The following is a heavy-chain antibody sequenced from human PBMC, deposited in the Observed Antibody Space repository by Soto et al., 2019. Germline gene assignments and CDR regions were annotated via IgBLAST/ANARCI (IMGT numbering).Heavy chain of an antibody. J-gene: IGHJ6*02. CDR1: GGSISSYY. Sequence: KTSETLSLTCTVSGGSISSYYWSWIRQPPGKGLEWIGYIYYSGSTNYNPSLKSRVTISVDTSKNQFSLKLSSVTAADTAVYYCARSSYYYDSSGYPQYKYYYYYYGMDVWGQGTTVTVSS. CDR3: ARSSYYYDSSGYPQYKYYYYYYGMDV. CDR2: IYYSGST. V-gene: IGHV4-59*01. D-gene: IGHD3-22*01.